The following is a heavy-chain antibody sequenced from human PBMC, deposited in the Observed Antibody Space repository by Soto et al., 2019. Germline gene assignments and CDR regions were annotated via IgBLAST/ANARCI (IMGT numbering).Heavy chain of an antibody. V-gene: IGHV4-39*01. D-gene: IGHD2-2*01. J-gene: IGHJ4*02. CDR3: ARHYCSSTSCHFGY. CDR1: GGSISSSSYY. CDR2: IYYSGST. Sequence: PSETLSLTCTVSGGSISSSSYYWGWIRQPPGKGLEWNGSIYYSGSTYYNPSLKSRVTISVDTSKNQFSLKLSSVTAADTAVYYCARHYCSSTSCHFGYWGQGTLVTVSS.